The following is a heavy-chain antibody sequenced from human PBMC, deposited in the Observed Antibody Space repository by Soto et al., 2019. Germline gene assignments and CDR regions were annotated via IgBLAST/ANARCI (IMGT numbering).Heavy chain of an antibody. CDR1: GGSISSSSYY. Sequence: SETLSLTCTVSGGSISSSSYYWGWIRQPPGKGLEWIGSIYYSGSTNYNPSLKSRVTISVDTSKNQFSLKLSSVTAADTAVYYCARVDVVPAAMWYYYYYMDVWGKGTTVTVSS. CDR3: ARVDVVPAAMWYYYYYMDV. CDR2: IYYSGST. J-gene: IGHJ6*03. V-gene: IGHV4-39*07. D-gene: IGHD2-2*01.